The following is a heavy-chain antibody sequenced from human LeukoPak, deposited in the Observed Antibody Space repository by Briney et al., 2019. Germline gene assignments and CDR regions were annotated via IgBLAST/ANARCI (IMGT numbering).Heavy chain of an antibody. Sequence: PSETLSLTCTVSGGSISSSSYYWGWIRQPPGKGLEWIGSIYYSGSTYYNPSLKSRVTISVDTSKNQFSLKLSSVTAADTAVYYCAGEQRDETGIAAVGPFDYWGQGTLVTVSS. CDR3: AGEQRDETGIAAVGPFDY. CDR2: IYYSGST. V-gene: IGHV4-39*07. CDR1: GGSISSSSYY. D-gene: IGHD6-13*01. J-gene: IGHJ4*02.